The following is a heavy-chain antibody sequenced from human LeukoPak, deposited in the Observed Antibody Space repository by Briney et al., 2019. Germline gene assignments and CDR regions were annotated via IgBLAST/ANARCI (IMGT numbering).Heavy chain of an antibody. CDR3: ARGSIAARPGGDAFDI. J-gene: IGHJ3*02. CDR1: SGSFSGYF. D-gene: IGHD6-6*01. Sequence: SETLSLTCAVYSGSFSGYFWSWIRQPPGKGLEWIGEINHSGSTNYNPSLKSRVTISVDTSKNQFSLKLSSVTAADTAVYYCARGSIAARPGGDAFDIWGQGTMVTVSP. V-gene: IGHV4-34*01. CDR2: INHSGST.